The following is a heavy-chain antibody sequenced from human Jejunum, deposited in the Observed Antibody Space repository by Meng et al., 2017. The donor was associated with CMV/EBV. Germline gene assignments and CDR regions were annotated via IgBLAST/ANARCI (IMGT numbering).Heavy chain of an antibody. J-gene: IGHJ3*01. V-gene: IGHV3-23*03. Sequence: AASGFTVVRYAMSWVRQAPGKGLEWVSVIYNGVAGTYYADSVKGRFTISRDNSKNTVYLQMNSLRAEDTAVYYCAKRKYDDAAFDFWGQGTMVTVSS. CDR3: AKRKYDDAAFDF. CDR2: IYNGVAGT. D-gene: IGHD1-1*01. CDR1: GFTVVRYA.